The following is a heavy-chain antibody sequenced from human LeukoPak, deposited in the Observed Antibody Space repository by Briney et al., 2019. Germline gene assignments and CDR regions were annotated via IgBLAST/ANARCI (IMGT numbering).Heavy chain of an antibody. D-gene: IGHD6-13*01. CDR2: INSVGSST. Sequence: GGSLRLSCAASGFTFSSFWMHWVRQAPGKGLVWVSRINSVGSSTSYADSVKGRFTISRDNAKNTLYLQMNSLRAEDTAVYYCAKGGDSSWLDYWGQGTLVTVSS. V-gene: IGHV3-74*01. CDR3: AKGGDSSWLDY. CDR1: GFTFSSFW. J-gene: IGHJ4*02.